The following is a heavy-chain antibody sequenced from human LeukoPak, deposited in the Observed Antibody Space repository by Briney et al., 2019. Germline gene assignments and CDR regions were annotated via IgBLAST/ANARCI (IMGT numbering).Heavy chain of an antibody. CDR2: ISSSSSYI. J-gene: IGHJ4*02. Sequence: PGGSLRLSCAASGFTFSSYSMNWVRQAPGKGLEWVSSISSSSSYIYYADSLKGRFTISRDNSRNTLYLQMNSLRAEDTAVYYCARSGLSRFGFWGQGTLVTVSS. CDR3: ARSGLSRFGF. V-gene: IGHV3-21*04. D-gene: IGHD2/OR15-2a*01. CDR1: GFTFSSYS.